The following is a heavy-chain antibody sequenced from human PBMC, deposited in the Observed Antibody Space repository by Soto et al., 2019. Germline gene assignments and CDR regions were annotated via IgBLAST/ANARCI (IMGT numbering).Heavy chain of an antibody. D-gene: IGHD6-13*01. CDR3: ARAIAAAGYYFDY. CDR1: DYTFSTYG. V-gene: IGHV1-18*04. J-gene: IGHJ4*02. Sequence: ASVKVSCKVFDYTFSTYGVSWVRQAPGQGLEWMGWISGYNGKTNYAEKFQGRVTLTTDTSTSSAHMELRSLRSEDTAVYYCARAIAAAGYYFDYWGQGTLVTVSS. CDR2: ISGYNGKT.